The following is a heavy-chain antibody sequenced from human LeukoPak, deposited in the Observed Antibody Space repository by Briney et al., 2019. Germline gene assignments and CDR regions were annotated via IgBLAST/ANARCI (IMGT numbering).Heavy chain of an antibody. V-gene: IGHV3-53*01. D-gene: IGHD6-13*01. J-gene: IGHJ4*02. CDR2: IYKDGST. CDR3: ARDAVEQQLVHYFDY. CDR1: GFTLSSNY. Sequence: GGSLRLSCAASGFTLSSNYMTWVRQAPGKGLEWVSLIYKDGSTYYADSVKGRFTISRDNSKNTLFPQMNSLRADDTAVYYCARDAVEQQLVHYFDYWGQGTLVTVSS.